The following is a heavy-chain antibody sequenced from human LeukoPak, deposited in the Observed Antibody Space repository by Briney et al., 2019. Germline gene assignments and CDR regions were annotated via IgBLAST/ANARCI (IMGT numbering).Heavy chain of an antibody. D-gene: IGHD5-12*01. J-gene: IGHJ4*02. CDR3: ARDFGGYSGYDYSY. Sequence: SETLSLTCAVSGGSISSGNWWSWVRQPPGKGLEWIGSIYYSGSTYYNPSLKSRVTISVDTSKNQFSLKLSSVTAADTAVYYCARDFGGYSGYDYSYWGQGTLVTVSS. V-gene: IGHV4-4*02. CDR2: IYYSGST. CDR1: GGSISSGNW.